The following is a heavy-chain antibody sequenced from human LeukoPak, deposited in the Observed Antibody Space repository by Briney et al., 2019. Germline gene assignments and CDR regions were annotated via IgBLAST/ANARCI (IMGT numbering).Heavy chain of an antibody. Sequence: GGSLRLSCAASGFIFSNYVMNWVRQAPGKGLEWVSRISGDGTSTHYADSVKGRFTILRDNSKNTLYLQMNSLRAEDTAVYYCARTPSGNNWFDPWGQGTLVTVSS. J-gene: IGHJ5*02. CDR3: ARTPSGNNWFDP. D-gene: IGHD1-14*01. V-gene: IGHV3-23*01. CDR2: ISGDGTST. CDR1: GFIFSNYV.